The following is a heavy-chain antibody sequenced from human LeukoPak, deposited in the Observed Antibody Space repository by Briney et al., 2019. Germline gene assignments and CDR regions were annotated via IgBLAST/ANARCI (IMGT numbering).Heavy chain of an antibody. D-gene: IGHD3-22*01. CDR3: AKSPTYYYDSSGYYYGDY. CDR1: GFTFSSYA. Sequence: GGSLRLSCAASGFTFSSYAMSWVRQAPGKGLEWVSAISGSGGSTYYADSVKGRFTISRDNSKNTLYLQMNSLRAEDTAVYYCAKSPTYYYDSSGYYYGDYWGQGTLVTVSS. J-gene: IGHJ4*02. V-gene: IGHV3-23*01. CDR2: ISGSGGST.